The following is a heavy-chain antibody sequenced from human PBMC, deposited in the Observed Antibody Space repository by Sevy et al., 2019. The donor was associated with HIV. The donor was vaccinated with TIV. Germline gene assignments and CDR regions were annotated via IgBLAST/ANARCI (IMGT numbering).Heavy chain of an antibody. D-gene: IGHD3-22*01. CDR2: MNPNSGNT. J-gene: IGHJ5*01. CDR3: ARGRKEYYYDSSGYYLMRWFDY. Sequence: ASVKVSCKASGYTFTSYDINWVRQATGQGLEWMGWMNPNSGNTGYAQKFQGRVTMTRNTSISTAYMGLSSLRSEDTAVYYCARGRKEYYYDSSGYYLMRWFDYWGQGTLVTVSS. V-gene: IGHV1-8*01. CDR1: GYTFTSYD.